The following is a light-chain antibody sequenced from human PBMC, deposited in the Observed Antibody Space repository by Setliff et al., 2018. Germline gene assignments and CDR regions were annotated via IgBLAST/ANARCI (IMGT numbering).Light chain of an antibody. J-gene: IGLJ1*01. CDR1: SIDLSGYNY. CDR3: SSYAGSNNLV. V-gene: IGLV2-8*01. CDR2: DVT. Sequence: QSVLTQPPSASGSPGQSVTISCAGTSIDLSGYNYVSWYQQHPGKAPQLIIYDVTKRPSGVPDRFSGSKSGNTASLTVSGLQAEDEADYYCSSYAGSNNLVFGTGTKVTVL.